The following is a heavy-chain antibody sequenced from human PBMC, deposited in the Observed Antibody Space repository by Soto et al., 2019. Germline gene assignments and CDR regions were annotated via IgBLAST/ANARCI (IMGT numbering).Heavy chain of an antibody. Sequence: EVQLVESGGGLVQPGGSLRLSCAASGFTFSSYSMNWVRQAPGKGLEWVSYISSSSSTIYYADSVKGRFTISRDNAKNSLYLQMNSLRAEDTAVYYCARAQNVLRSLEWLSPFDPWGQGTLVTVSS. CDR3: ARAQNVLRSLEWLSPFDP. CDR1: GFTFSSYS. CDR2: ISSSSSTI. D-gene: IGHD3-3*01. J-gene: IGHJ5*02. V-gene: IGHV3-48*01.